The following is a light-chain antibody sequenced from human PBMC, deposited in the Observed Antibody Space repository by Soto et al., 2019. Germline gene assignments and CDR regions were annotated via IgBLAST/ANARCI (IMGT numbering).Light chain of an antibody. CDR3: QKYNSAPWT. Sequence: DIPMTQSPSSLSASVGDRVTITCRASQGISTYLAWYQQKPGKVPKVLIYGASTLQSGVPSRFSGSGSGTDFTLTISSLQPEDVATYYCQKYNSAPWTFGQGTKVGIK. V-gene: IGKV1-27*01. CDR1: QGISTY. CDR2: GAS. J-gene: IGKJ1*01.